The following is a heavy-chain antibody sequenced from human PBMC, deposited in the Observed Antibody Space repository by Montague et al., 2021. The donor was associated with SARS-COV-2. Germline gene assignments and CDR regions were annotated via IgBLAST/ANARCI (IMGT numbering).Heavy chain of an antibody. CDR1: GGPFNGYY. Sequence: SETLSLTCAVYGGPFNGYYWGWIRQPPGKGLEWIGEISHSGRTNYNPSLRNRVTISVDTSKNQFSLKMKSVIAADTAIYYCATQWHGWKWFDPWGQGTPVTVSS. D-gene: IGHD6-19*01. CDR3: ATQWHGWKWFDP. CDR2: ISHSGRT. J-gene: IGHJ5*02. V-gene: IGHV4-34*01.